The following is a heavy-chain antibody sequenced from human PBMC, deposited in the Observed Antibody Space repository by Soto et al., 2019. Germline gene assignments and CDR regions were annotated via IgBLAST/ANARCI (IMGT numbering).Heavy chain of an antibody. Sequence: ASVKVSCQASGYTFTSYDINWVRQATGQGLEWMGWMNPNSGNTGYAQKFQGRVTMTRNTSISTAYMELSSLRSEDTAVYYCACVVSELLWFGELLREDAFDIWGQGTMVTVSS. CDR2: MNPNSGNT. CDR1: GYTFTSYD. CDR3: ACVVSELLWFGELLREDAFDI. J-gene: IGHJ3*02. D-gene: IGHD3-10*01. V-gene: IGHV1-8*01.